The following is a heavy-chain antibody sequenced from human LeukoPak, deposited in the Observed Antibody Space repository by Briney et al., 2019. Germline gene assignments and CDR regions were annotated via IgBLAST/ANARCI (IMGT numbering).Heavy chain of an antibody. V-gene: IGHV4-34*01. J-gene: IGHJ6*02. CDR3: ASNLVSYYYYGMDV. CDR2: INHSGST. Sequence: SSETLSLTCAVYGGSFSGYYWSWIRQPPGKGLEWIGEINHSGSTNYNPSLKSRVTISVDTSKNQFSLKLSSVTAADTAVYYCASNLVSYYYYGMDVWGQGTTVTVSS. CDR1: GGSFSGYY. D-gene: IGHD1-20*01.